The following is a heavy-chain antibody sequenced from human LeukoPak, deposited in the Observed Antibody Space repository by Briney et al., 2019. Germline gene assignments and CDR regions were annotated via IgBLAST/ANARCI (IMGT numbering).Heavy chain of an antibody. CDR1: GYTFSDYY. Sequence: GASVKVSCKASGYTFSDYYMHWVRQAPGQGLEWMGWINPNSGATGYAQKFQGRVTMTRDTSISTADMELNSLRSDDTAMYYCSRGSALNRAYSGYDPPFNYWGQGTLVAVSS. J-gene: IGHJ4*02. CDR3: SRGSALNRAYSGYDPPFNY. V-gene: IGHV1-2*02. CDR2: INPNSGAT. D-gene: IGHD5-12*01.